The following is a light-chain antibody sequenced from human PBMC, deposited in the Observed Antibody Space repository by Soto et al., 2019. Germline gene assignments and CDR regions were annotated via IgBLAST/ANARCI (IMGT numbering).Light chain of an antibody. J-gene: IGLJ1*01. Sequence: ALTQPPSVSGSPGQSVTISCTGTSTDFVGYNRVSWYQQHPGTAPKLMIYEVSRRPSGVPDRFSGSKTGNTASLTISGRQAADESDYYCSLYTSENAYVFGTGTKVTVL. V-gene: IGLV2-18*01. CDR1: STDFVGYNR. CDR3: SLYTSENAYV. CDR2: EVS.